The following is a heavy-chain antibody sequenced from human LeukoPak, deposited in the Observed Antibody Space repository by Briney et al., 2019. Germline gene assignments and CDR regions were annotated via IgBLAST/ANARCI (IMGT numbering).Heavy chain of an antibody. CDR2: INHSGST. J-gene: IGHJ4*02. Sequence: SETLSLTCAVYGGSFSGYYWSWIRQPPGKGLEWIGEINHSGSTNYNPSLKSRVTISVDTSKNQFSLKLSSVTAADTAVYYCARVLIYSGYDSPRYFDYWGQGTLVTVSS. CDR3: ARVLIYSGYDSPRYFDY. D-gene: IGHD5-12*01. CDR1: GGSFSGYY. V-gene: IGHV4-34*01.